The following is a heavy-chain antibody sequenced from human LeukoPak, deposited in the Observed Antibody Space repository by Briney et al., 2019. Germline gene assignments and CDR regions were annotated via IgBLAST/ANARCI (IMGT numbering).Heavy chain of an antibody. CDR1: GYTFTSYY. J-gene: IGHJ3*02. CDR3: AAQWDGGTGAFDI. CDR2: INPTGGST. Sequence: EASVKVSCKASGYTFTSYYMHWVRQAPGQGLEWMGLINPTGGSTGYAQKFQGRVTMTRDMSTSTDYMELSSLRSEDTAIYYCAAQWDGGTGAFDIWGQGTMVTVSS. D-gene: IGHD1-26*01. V-gene: IGHV1-46*01.